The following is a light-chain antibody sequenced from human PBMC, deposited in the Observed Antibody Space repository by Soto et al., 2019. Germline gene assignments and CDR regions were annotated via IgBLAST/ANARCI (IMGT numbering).Light chain of an antibody. V-gene: IGLV2-14*01. Sequence: ALTQPASVSGSPGQSITISCTGTSSDVGGYKYVSWYQQHPGKAPKLMIYEVSNRPSGISNRFSGSKSGNTASLTISGLQAEDEADYYCHSYTSSSTYVFGTGTKLTVL. CDR2: EVS. CDR3: HSYTSSSTYV. J-gene: IGLJ1*01. CDR1: SSDVGGYKY.